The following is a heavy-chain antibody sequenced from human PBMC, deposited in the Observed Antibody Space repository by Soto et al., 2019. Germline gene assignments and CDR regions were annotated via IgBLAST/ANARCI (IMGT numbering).Heavy chain of an antibody. Sequence: ASVKVSCKASGYTFTSYAMHWVRQAPGQRLEWMGWINAGNGNTKYSQKFQGRVTITRDTSASTAYTELSSLRSEDTAVYYCARDKKGYYGSGSYAAFDIWGQGTMVTVSS. CDR1: GYTFTSYA. D-gene: IGHD3-10*01. CDR3: ARDKKGYYGSGSYAAFDI. CDR2: INAGNGNT. J-gene: IGHJ3*02. V-gene: IGHV1-3*01.